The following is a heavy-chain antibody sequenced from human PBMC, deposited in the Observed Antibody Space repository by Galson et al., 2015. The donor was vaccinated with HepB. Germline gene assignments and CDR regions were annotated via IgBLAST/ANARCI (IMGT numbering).Heavy chain of an antibody. CDR1: GFTFSSYA. J-gene: IGHJ4*02. V-gene: IGHV3-23*01. D-gene: IGHD1-26*01. CDR3: ARASRVWEPGIY. Sequence: SLRLSCAASGFTFSSYAMSWVRQAPGKGLEWVSAISGSGGSTYYADSVKGRFTISRDNSKNTLYLQMNSLRAEDTAVYYRARASRVWEPGIYWGQGTLVTVSS. CDR2: ISGSGGST.